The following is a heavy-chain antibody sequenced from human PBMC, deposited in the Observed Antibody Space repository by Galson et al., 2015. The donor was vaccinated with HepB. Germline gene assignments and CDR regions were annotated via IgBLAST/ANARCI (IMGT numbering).Heavy chain of an antibody. CDR1: GDSVSSNSAA. J-gene: IGHJ2*01. D-gene: IGHD6-13*01. Sequence: CAISGDSVSSNSAAWNWIRQSPSRGLEWLGRTYYRSKWYNDYAVSVKSRITINPDTSKNQFSLQLNSVTPEDTAVYYCARDLGRSLRAAAEDWYFDLWGRGTLVTVSS. CDR2: TYYRSKWYN. V-gene: IGHV6-1*01. CDR3: ARDLGRSLRAAAEDWYFDL.